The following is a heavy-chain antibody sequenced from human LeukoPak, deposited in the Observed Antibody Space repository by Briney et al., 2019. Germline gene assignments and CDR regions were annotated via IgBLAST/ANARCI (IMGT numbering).Heavy chain of an antibody. D-gene: IGHD2-2*01. V-gene: IGHV4-34*01. CDR3: ARGAFHRYCSSTSCYYFDY. CDR2: INHSGST. CDR1: GGSFSGYY. J-gene: IGHJ4*02. Sequence: PSETLSLTCAVYGGSFSGYYWSWIRQPPGKGLEWIGEINHSGSTNYNPSLKSRVTISVDTSKNQFSLKLSSVTAADTAVYYCARGAFHRYCSSTSCYYFDYWGQGTLVTVSS.